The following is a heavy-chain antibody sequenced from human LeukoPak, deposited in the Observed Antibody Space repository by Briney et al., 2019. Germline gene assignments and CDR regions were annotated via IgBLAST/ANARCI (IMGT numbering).Heavy chain of an antibody. CDR3: AKDYDSSGYTSFDY. Sequence: GGSLRLSCAASGFTFDDYAMHWVRQTPGKGLEWVSGISWNGGTIGYVDSVKGRFTISRDNAKNSLYLQMNSLRAEDTALYYCAKDYDSSGYTSFDYWGQGTLVTVSS. D-gene: IGHD3-22*01. CDR1: GFTFDDYA. CDR2: ISWNGGTI. J-gene: IGHJ4*02. V-gene: IGHV3-9*01.